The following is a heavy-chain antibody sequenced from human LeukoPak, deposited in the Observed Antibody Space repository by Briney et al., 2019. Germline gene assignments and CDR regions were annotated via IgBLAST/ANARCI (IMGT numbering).Heavy chain of an antibody. J-gene: IGHJ6*03. CDR3: ARALGYCSGGSCFDPDYYYYYYMDV. Sequence: SQTLSLTCAISGDSVSSNSSAWNWIRQSPSRGLEWLGRTYYWSKWYNDYAVSVKSRITINPDTSKNQFSLQLNSVTPEDTAVYYCARALGYCSGGSCFDPDYYYYYYMDVWGKGTTVTVSS. D-gene: IGHD2-15*01. CDR1: GDSVSSNSSA. V-gene: IGHV6-1*01. CDR2: TYYWSKWYN.